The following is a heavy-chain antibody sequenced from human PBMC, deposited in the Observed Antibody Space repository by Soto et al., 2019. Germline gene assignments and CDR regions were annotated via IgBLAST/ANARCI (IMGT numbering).Heavy chain of an antibody. CDR2: ISSSSSYI. J-gene: IGHJ4*02. CDR3: AINQCWGYGSVGNCYED. D-gene: IGHD2-15*01. Sequence: EVQLVESGGGLVKPGGSLRLSCAASGFTFSSYSMNWVRQAPGKGLEWVSSISSSSSYIYYADSVKGRFTISRDNAKNSLYVQMNSLRAEDTGVYYCAINQCWGYGSVGNCYEDWGQRTLVTVSS. V-gene: IGHV3-21*01. CDR1: GFTFSSYS.